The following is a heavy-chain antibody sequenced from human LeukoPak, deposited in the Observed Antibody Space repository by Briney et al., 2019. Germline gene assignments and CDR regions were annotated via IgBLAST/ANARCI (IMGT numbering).Heavy chain of an antibody. CDR3: AKALALTGYSGYDDAFDI. Sequence: GGSLRLSCAASGFTFSSYAMSWVRQAPGKGLEWVSAISGSGGSTYYADSVKGRSTISRDNSKNTLYLQMNSLRAEDTAVYYCAKALALTGYSGYDDAFDIWGQGTMVTVSS. D-gene: IGHD5-12*01. V-gene: IGHV3-23*01. J-gene: IGHJ3*02. CDR1: GFTFSSYA. CDR2: ISGSGGST.